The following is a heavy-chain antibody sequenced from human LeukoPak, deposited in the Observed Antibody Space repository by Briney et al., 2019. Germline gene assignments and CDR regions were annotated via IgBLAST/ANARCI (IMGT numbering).Heavy chain of an antibody. D-gene: IGHD2-2*01. CDR3: ARAVPAATVDYYYYYMDV. J-gene: IGHJ6*03. CDR1: GGTFSSYA. Sequence: SVKVSCKASGGTFSSYAISWVRQAPGQGLEWMGGIIPIFGTASYAQKFQGRVTITTDESTSTAYMELSSLRSEDTAVYYCARAVPAATVDYYYYYMDVWGKGTTVTVSS. CDR2: IIPIFGTA. V-gene: IGHV1-69*05.